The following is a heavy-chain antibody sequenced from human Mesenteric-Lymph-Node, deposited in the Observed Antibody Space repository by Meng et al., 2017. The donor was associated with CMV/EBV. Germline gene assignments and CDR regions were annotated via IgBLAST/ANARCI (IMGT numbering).Heavy chain of an antibody. CDR1: GGTFSSYA. V-gene: IGHV1-69*01. CDR2: IIPIFGTA. Sequence: CKASGGTFSSYAISWVRQAPGQGLKWMGGIIPIFGTANYAQKFQGRVTITADESTSTAYMELSSLRSEDTAVYYCARGHYYGSGSWYYWGQGTLVTVSS. CDR3: ARGHYYGSGSWYY. J-gene: IGHJ4*02. D-gene: IGHD3-10*01.